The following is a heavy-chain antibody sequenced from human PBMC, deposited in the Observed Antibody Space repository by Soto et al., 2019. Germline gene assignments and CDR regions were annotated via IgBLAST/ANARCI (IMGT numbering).Heavy chain of an antibody. J-gene: IGHJ4*02. V-gene: IGHV1-18*04. CDR3: ARVKEDIVSGYFDY. CDR2: ISAYNGNT. D-gene: IGHD2-15*01. Sequence: QVQLVQSGAEVKKPGASVKVSCKASGYTFTSYGISCVRQAPGQGLEWMGWISAYNGNTNYAQKLQGRVTTTTDTSASTAYMEVRSLGSDDTAVYYCARVKEDIVSGYFDYWGQGTLVTVSS. CDR1: GYTFTSYG.